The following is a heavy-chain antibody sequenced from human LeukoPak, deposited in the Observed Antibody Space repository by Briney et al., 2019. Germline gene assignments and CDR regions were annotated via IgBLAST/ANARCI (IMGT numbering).Heavy chain of an antibody. J-gene: IGHJ4*02. V-gene: IGHV5-51*01. CDR1: GSSFTSYW. D-gene: IGHD5-18*01. CDR2: IYPGDSDT. CDR3: ASAYSHIHFDY. Sequence: GEPRQISCQASGSSFTSYWIGWARQLPGKGLEWMGIIYPGDSDTRYSPSFQGQVTISADKSINTAYLQWSSLKASDTAMYYCASAYSHIHFDYWGQGTLVTVSS.